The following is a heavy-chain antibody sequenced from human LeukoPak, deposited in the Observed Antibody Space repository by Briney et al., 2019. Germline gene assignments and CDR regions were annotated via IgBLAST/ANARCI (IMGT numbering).Heavy chain of an antibody. D-gene: IGHD4-23*01. Sequence: GGSLRLSCATSGFSLSRNGMHWVRQAPGQGLEWVAFILSDGSYEYYADSVKGRFTISRDTSRNTLYLQMNSLRAEDTAVYYCASAFYGGNPDAGYWGQGTLVTVSS. CDR2: ILSDGSYE. CDR1: GFSLSRNG. V-gene: IGHV3-30*02. J-gene: IGHJ4*02. CDR3: ASAFYGGNPDAGY.